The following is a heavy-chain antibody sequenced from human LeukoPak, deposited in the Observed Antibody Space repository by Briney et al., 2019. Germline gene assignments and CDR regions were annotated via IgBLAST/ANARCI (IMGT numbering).Heavy chain of an antibody. Sequence: PSETLSLTCAVYGGSFSGYYWSWIRQPPGKGLEWIGEINHSGSTNYNPSLKSRVTISVDTSKNQFSLKLSSVTAADTAVYYCARGYYDSSGYSRFDYWGQGTLVTVSS. J-gene: IGHJ4*02. CDR1: GGSFSGYY. CDR2: INHSGST. D-gene: IGHD3-22*01. V-gene: IGHV4-34*01. CDR3: ARGYYDSSGYSRFDY.